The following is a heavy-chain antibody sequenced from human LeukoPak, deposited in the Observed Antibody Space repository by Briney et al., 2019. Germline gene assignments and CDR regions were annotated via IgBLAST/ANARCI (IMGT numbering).Heavy chain of an antibody. Sequence: PSETLSLTCTVSGYSISSFYYWGWIRHPPGKGLEWIGSIYHSGSTYYNPSLRSRVTISVDTSKNQFSLKLTSVTAADTAVYYCAREVVQYSSSWLFDCWGQGTLVTVSS. CDR3: AREVVQYSSSWLFDC. J-gene: IGHJ4*02. CDR2: IYHSGST. D-gene: IGHD6-13*01. V-gene: IGHV4-38-2*02. CDR1: GYSISSFYY.